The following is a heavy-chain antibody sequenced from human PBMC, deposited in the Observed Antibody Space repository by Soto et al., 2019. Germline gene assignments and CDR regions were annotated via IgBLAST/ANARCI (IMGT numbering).Heavy chain of an antibody. V-gene: IGHV3-21*01. Sequence: EVQLVESGGGLVKPGGPLRLSCAASGFTFSSYSMNWVRQAPGKGLEWVSSISSSSSYIYYADSVKGRFTISRDNAKNSLYLQMNSLRAEDTAVYYCAREKIGELSWRYYYYYGMDVWGQGTTVTVSS. D-gene: IGHD3-10*01. CDR1: GFTFSSYS. CDR3: AREKIGELSWRYYYYYGMDV. J-gene: IGHJ6*02. CDR2: ISSSSSYI.